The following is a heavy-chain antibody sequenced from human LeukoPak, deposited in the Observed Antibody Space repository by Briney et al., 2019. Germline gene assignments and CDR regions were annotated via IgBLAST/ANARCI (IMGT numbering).Heavy chain of an antibody. D-gene: IGHD1-1*01. CDR1: GSSFTSYW. J-gene: IGHJ4*02. Sequence: GESLKISCKGSGSSFTSYWIGWVRQLPGKGLELMGIIYPGDSATRYSPSFQGQVTISADESISTAFLQWSSLKASDTAMYYCARRYRNDFSYDSWGQGTLVTVSS. CDR2: IYPGDSAT. CDR3: ARRYRNDFSYDS. V-gene: IGHV5-51*01.